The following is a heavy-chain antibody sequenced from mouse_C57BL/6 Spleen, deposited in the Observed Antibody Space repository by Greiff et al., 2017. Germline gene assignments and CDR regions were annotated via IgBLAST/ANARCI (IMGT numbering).Heavy chain of an antibody. J-gene: IGHJ4*01. V-gene: IGHV1-82*01. CDR3: ARGGVYGNFYYAMDY. Sequence: QVQLQQSGPELVKPGASVKISCKASGYAFSSSWMNWVKQRPGKGLEWIGRIYPGDGDTNYNGKFKGKATLTADKSSSTAYMQLSSLTSEDSAVYFCARGGVYGNFYYAMDYWGQGTSVTVSS. CDR1: GYAFSSSW. CDR2: IYPGDGDT. D-gene: IGHD2-1*01.